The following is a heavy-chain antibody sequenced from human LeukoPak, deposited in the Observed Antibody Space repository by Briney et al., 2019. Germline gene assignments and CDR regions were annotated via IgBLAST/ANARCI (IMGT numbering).Heavy chain of an antibody. Sequence: SETLSLTCAVYGGSFSGYYWSWIRQPPGKGLEWIGEINHSGSTNYNPSLKSRVTISVDTSKNQFSLKLSSVTAADTAVHYCARGDSSSYYVANNWFDPWGQGTLVTVSS. CDR3: ARGDSSSYYVANNWFDP. V-gene: IGHV4-34*01. CDR2: INHSGST. CDR1: GGSFSGYY. J-gene: IGHJ5*02. D-gene: IGHD6-6*01.